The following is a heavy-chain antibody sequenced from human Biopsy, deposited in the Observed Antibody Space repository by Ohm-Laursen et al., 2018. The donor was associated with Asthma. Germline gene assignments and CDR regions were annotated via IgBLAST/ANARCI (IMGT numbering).Heavy chain of an antibody. Sequence: RSLRLSCSASGFVFRSHAMHWVRQAPGKGPEWVALISFDGRYEYYADSVKGRFTISRDNPMKRLYLQMSSLTAEDTAVYYCASRGGDFWSGYYMDYWGQGTLVTVSS. CDR3: ASRGGDFWSGYYMDY. D-gene: IGHD3-3*01. CDR1: GFVFRSHA. CDR2: ISFDGRYE. J-gene: IGHJ4*02. V-gene: IGHV3-30*03.